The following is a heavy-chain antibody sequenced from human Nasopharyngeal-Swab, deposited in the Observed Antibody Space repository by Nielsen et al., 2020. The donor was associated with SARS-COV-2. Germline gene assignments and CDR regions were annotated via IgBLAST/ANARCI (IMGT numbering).Heavy chain of an antibody. CDR3: ARGRGNSLL. J-gene: IGHJ4*02. V-gene: IGHV3-23*01. CDR1: GFTFSSYA. CDR2: ISGSGGST. Sequence: GESLKISCVASGFTFSSYAMSWVRQAPGKGLEWVSAISGSGGSTYYADSVKGRFTISRDNSKNTLYLQMNSLRAEDTAVYYCARGRGNSLLWGQGTLVTVSS. D-gene: IGHD4-23*01.